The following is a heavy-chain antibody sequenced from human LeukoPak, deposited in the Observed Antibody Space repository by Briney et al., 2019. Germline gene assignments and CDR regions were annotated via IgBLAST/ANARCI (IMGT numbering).Heavy chain of an antibody. CDR2: INPNSGGT. Sequence: GASVKVSCKASGYTFTGYYMHWVRQAPGQGLEWMGWINPNSGGTNYAQKFQGRATMTRDTSISTAYMELSRLRSDDTAVYYCARSITMIVVVNYYFDYWGQGTLVTVSS. V-gene: IGHV1-2*02. CDR1: GYTFTGYY. CDR3: ARSITMIVVVNYYFDY. J-gene: IGHJ4*02. D-gene: IGHD3-22*01.